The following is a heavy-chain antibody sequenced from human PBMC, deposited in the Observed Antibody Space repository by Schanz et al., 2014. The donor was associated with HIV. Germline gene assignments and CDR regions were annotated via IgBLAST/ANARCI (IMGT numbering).Heavy chain of an antibody. J-gene: IGHJ5*02. CDR3: ARDYHWNWFDP. D-gene: IGHD1-20*01. CDR2: IKLDGSEK. V-gene: IGHV3-7*01. Sequence: VQLLESGGGLVQPGGSLRLSCAASGFTFNNYAMNWVRQTPGKGLEWLANIKLDGSEKYYVDSVKGRFTISRDNTKNSLYLQMNSLRAEDTAVYYCARDYHWNWFDPWGQGTLVTVSS. CDR1: GFTFNNYA.